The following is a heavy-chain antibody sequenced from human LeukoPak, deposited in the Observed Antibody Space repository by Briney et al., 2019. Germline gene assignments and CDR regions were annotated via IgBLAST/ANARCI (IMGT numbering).Heavy chain of an antibody. CDR2: IYTSGST. CDR3: ARGLRGDIVVVPAAMCWFDP. V-gene: IGHV4-4*07. Sequence: SETLSLTCTVSGGSISSYYWSWIRQPAGKGLEWIGRIYTSGSTNYNPSLKSRVTMSVDTSKNQFSLKLSSVTAADTAVYYCARGLRGDIVVVPAAMCWFDPWGQGTLVTVSS. D-gene: IGHD2-2*01. CDR1: GGSISSYY. J-gene: IGHJ5*02.